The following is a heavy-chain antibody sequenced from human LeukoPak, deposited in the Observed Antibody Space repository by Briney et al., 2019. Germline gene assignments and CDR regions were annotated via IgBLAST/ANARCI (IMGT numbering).Heavy chain of an antibody. D-gene: IGHD3-10*01. CDR1: GYTFTKYY. J-gene: IGHJ5*02. Sequence: GASVKISCKASGYTFTKYYMHWVRQAPGQGLEWMGIINSSGGSTSYTQKFQGRVTMTRDTSISTAYMELRSLTSEDTAVYYCVRDGEGVAISVNYWFAPWGQGTLVTVSS. CDR3: VRDGEGVAISVNYWFAP. V-gene: IGHV1-46*01. CDR2: INSSGGST.